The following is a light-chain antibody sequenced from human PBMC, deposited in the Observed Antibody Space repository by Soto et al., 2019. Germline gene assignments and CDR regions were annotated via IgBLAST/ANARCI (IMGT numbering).Light chain of an antibody. CDR1: QDISSY. V-gene: IGKV1-39*01. CDR2: GAS. Sequence: DIQLTQSPSSLSSSIGDRVTITCRASQDISSYLNWYQQKPGRAPNLLIYGASTLQGGVPSRFSGRASGTEFTLTISGLQPEDVATYYCPQTYRSVTFGQGTRLE. CDR3: PQTYRSVT. J-gene: IGKJ5*01.